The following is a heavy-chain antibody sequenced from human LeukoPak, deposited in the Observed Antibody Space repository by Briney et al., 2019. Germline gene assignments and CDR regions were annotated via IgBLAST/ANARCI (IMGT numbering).Heavy chain of an antibody. D-gene: IGHD6-19*01. CDR1: GGPISSHY. CDR2: IYYSGSP. J-gene: IGHJ5*02. CDR3: ARESLFVGSGWPDGNWFGP. V-gene: IGHV4-59*11. Sequence: SETLSLTCTLSGGPISSHYWSWIRQPPGKGLEWIGYIYYSGSPNYNPSLKSRVAISVDTYKNQFSLKLSAVTAADTAVYYCARESLFVGSGWPDGNWFGPWGQGTLVTVSS.